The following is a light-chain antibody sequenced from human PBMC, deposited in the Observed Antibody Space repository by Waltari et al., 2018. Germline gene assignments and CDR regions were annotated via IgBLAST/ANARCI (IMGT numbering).Light chain of an antibody. CDR1: QTLRPCS. J-gene: IGKJ4*02. CDR2: GAS. V-gene: IGKV3-20*01. CDR3: QQYGTSPPLT. Sequence: QTLRPCSLTRDLQKPGQAPRRVIYGASTRAAGIPDRFSGSGSGCEFALTISGLVPEDFAGYYCQQYGTSPPLTFGGGTKVEIK.